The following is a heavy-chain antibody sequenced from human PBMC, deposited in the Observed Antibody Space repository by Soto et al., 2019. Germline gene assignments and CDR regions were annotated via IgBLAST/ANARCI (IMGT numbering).Heavy chain of an antibody. CDR2: ISAYNGNT. V-gene: IGHV1-18*01. D-gene: IGHD2-2*01. CDR1: GYTFTSYG. Sequence: GASVKVSCKASGYTFTSYGISWVRQAPGQGLEWMGWISAYNGNTNYAQNLQGRVTVTTDTSTSTAYMELRSLRSDDTAVYYCARDVPSDCSSTSCYEGYYFDYWGQGTLVTVSS. J-gene: IGHJ4*02. CDR3: ARDVPSDCSSTSCYEGYYFDY.